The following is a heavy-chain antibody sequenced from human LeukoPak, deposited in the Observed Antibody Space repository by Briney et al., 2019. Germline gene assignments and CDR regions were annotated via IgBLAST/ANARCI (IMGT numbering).Heavy chain of an antibody. J-gene: IGHJ5*02. CDR2: IYHGGST. Sequence: PSETLSLTCTVSGYSISSGSHWGWIRQPPGNTLEWIGSIYHGGSTYSNPSLKSRVTISVDTSNNQFSLKLTSMTAADTAVYYCARDPLWAGAGHGWFDPWGQGTLVTVSS. CDR1: GYSISSGSH. D-gene: IGHD1-26*01. CDR3: ARDPLWAGAGHGWFDP. V-gene: IGHV4-38-2*02.